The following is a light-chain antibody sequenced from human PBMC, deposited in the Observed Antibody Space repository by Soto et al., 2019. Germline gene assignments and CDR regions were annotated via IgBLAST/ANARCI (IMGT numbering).Light chain of an antibody. CDR1: SSDVGGYNY. CDR2: EVT. V-gene: IGLV2-14*01. Sequence: QSALAQPASVSGSPGQSITISCSGTSSDVGGYNYVSWYQHHPGKAPKLLIYEVTNRPSGVSNRFSGSKSGNTAYLTISGLQAEDEAAYYCKSYTSISTWVFGGGTQLTVL. CDR3: KSYTSISTWV. J-gene: IGLJ3*02.